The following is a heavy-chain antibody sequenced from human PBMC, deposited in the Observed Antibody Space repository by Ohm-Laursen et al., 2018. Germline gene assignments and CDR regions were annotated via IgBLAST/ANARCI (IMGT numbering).Heavy chain of an antibody. J-gene: IGHJ4*02. CDR2: INHSRST. CDR3: ARGFSGWWGRIDY. D-gene: IGHD6-19*01. V-gene: IGHV4-34*01. CDR1: GESSSGYY. Sequence: SETLSLTCAVNGESSSGYYWNWIRQPPGKGLEWIGEINHSRSTKYNSSFKSRVTISVDTSKNQFSLKLSSVTAADTAVYYCARGFSGWWGRIDYWGQGILVTVSS.